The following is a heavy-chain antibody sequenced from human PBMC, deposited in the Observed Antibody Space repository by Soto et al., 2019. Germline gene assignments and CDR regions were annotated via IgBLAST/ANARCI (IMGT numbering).Heavy chain of an antibody. D-gene: IGHD3-22*01. CDR2: SRDKAQGYST. CDR1: GFTLSEHY. CDR3: VRATYFSDSSGYTRRFDS. J-gene: IGHJ4*02. Sequence: GGSLRLSCAGSGFTLSEHYIDWVRQAPGKGLEWVGRSRDKAQGYSTAYAASVKGRFTTSRDESKKSVYLQMNSLKTEDTAVYYCVRATYFSDSSGYTRRFDSWGQGTLVTVSS. V-gene: IGHV3-72*01.